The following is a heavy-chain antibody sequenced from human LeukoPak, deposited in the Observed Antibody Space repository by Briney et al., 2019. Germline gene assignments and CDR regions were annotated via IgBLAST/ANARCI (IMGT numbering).Heavy chain of an antibody. J-gene: IGHJ4*02. Sequence: GGSLRLSCVASGFAFKDFAMNWVRQPPGKGLEWVAGVNSNGGSVGYADSVKGRFTISRDNAKGFVYLQMNSLRPEDTAFYYCTKDSFYGDDYWGQGTLVTVSS. CDR1: GFAFKDFA. V-gene: IGHV3-20*04. D-gene: IGHD4-17*01. CDR3: TKDSFYGDDY. CDR2: VNSNGGSV.